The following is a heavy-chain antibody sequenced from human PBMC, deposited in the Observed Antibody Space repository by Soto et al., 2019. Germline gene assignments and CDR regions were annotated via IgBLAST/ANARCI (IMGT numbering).Heavy chain of an antibody. V-gene: IGHV4-39*01. Sequence: SETLSLTCTVSGGSISSSSYYWGWIRQPPGKGLEWIGSIYYSGSTYYNPSLKSRVTISVDTSKNQFSLKLSSVTAADTAVYYCATSLYSGSYSGAFDIWGQGTMVTVSS. J-gene: IGHJ3*02. CDR2: IYYSGST. D-gene: IGHD1-26*01. CDR3: ATSLYSGSYSGAFDI. CDR1: GGSISSSSYY.